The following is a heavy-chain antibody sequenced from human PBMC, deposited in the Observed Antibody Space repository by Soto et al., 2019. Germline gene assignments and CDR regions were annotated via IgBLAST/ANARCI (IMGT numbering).Heavy chain of an antibody. CDR1: GYTFTSYG. Sequence: GASVKVSCKASGYTFTSYGISWVRQAPGQGLEWMGWISAYNGNTNYAQKLQGRVTMTTDTSTSTAYMELRSLRSDDTAVYYCARGRRDIVVVSPYMDVWGKGTTVTVSS. CDR3: ARGRRDIVVVSPYMDV. D-gene: IGHD2-15*01. J-gene: IGHJ6*03. V-gene: IGHV1-18*01. CDR2: ISAYNGNT.